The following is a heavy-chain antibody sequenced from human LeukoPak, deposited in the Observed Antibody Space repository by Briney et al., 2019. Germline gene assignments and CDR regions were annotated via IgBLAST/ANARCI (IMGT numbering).Heavy chain of an antibody. J-gene: IGHJ2*01. Sequence: SEALSLTCADSGGSLSDYYWSWIRQPPGKGLEWIGYIFYRGSTHYNPSPKRRVTISVDTSKNTFCIKLSSVTAADTAVYYWARHSGGRNSSGEYWYFDLWGRGTLVTVSS. CDR1: GGSLSDYY. CDR2: IFYRGST. CDR3: ARHSGGRNSSGEYWYFDL. D-gene: IGHD3-22*01. V-gene: IGHV4-59*08.